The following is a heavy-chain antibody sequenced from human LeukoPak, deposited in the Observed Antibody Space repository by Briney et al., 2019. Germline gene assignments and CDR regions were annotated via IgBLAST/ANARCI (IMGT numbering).Heavy chain of an antibody. CDR2: ISAYNGNT. J-gene: IGHJ4*02. CDR1: GYTFTSYG. CDR3: ATRDPNYAYGDYGGLEVFDY. Sequence: ASVKVSCKASGYTFTSYGISWVRQAPGQGLEWMGWISAYNGNTNYAQKLQGRVTMTTDTSTSSAYMELRSLRSDDTAVYYCATRDPNYAYGDYGGLEVFDYWGQGTLVTVSS. V-gene: IGHV1-18*01. D-gene: IGHD4-17*01.